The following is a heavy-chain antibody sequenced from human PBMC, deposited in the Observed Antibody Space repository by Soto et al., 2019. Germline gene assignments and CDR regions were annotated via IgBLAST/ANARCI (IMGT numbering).Heavy chain of an antibody. Sequence: GGSLRLSCAASGFTFSSYAMSWVRQATGKGLEWVSAISGSGGSTYYADSVKGRFTISRDNSKNTLYLQMNSLRAEDTAVYYCAKPTFPYSIAYMDVWGKGTTVTVSS. CDR2: ISGSGGST. CDR1: GFTFSSYA. J-gene: IGHJ6*03. V-gene: IGHV3-23*01. CDR3: AKPTFPYSIAYMDV. D-gene: IGHD4-4*01.